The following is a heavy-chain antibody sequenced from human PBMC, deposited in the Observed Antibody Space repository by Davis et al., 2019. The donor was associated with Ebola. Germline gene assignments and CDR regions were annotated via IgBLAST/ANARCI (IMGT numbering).Heavy chain of an antibody. J-gene: IGHJ4*02. D-gene: IGHD3-10*01. Sequence: GESLKISCAASGFTFSSYGMHWVRQAPGKGLEWVAVISYDGSNKYYADSVKGRFTISRDNSKNTLYLQMNSLRAEDTAVYYCAKGVTMVQGPTGYWGQGTLVTVSS. CDR3: AKGVTMVQGPTGY. CDR2: ISYDGSNK. V-gene: IGHV3-30*18. CDR1: GFTFSSYG.